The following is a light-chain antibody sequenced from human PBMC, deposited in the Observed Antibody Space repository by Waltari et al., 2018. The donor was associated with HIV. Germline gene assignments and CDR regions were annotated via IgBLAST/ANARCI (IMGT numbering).Light chain of an antibody. V-gene: IGLV3-21*02. Sequence: SYVLTQPPSVSVAPGQTARIPCGGSGIGSKSVHWYQQKPGQAPVLVVSDDSDRPSGIPERFSGSKSGNTATLTISRVEAGDEADYYCQVWYSLTDPVVFGGGTKLTVL. CDR3: QVWYSLTDPVV. CDR1: GIGSKS. CDR2: DDS. J-gene: IGLJ2*01.